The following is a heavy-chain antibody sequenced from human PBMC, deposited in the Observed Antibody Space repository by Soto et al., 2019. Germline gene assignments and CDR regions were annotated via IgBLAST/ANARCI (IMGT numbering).Heavy chain of an antibody. V-gene: IGHV1-69*01. CDR3: ARSRCCNGVCTTHPPGFGV. D-gene: IGHD2-8*01. CDR2: IITIFNTA. CDR1: GGTFSSDA. J-gene: IGHJ6*02. Sequence: QVQLVQSGAEVKKPGSSVKVSCKASGGTFSSDAISWVRQAPGHGLEWMGGIITIFNTANYAQMFHGRGTITADECSSTAYMELSSLRPDETAVYLCARSRCCNGVCTTHPPGFGVWGPGTTVTVAS.